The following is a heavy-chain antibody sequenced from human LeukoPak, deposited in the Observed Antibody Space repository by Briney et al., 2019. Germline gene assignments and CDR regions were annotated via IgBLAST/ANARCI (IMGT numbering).Heavy chain of an antibody. CDR2: IYYSGST. CDR1: GGSISSSSYY. CDR3: ARLYSSDYFLY. J-gene: IGHJ4*02. Sequence: SETLSLTCTVSGGSISSSSYYWGWIRQPPGKGLEWIGSIYYSGSTYYNPSLKSRVTISVDTSKNQFSLKLGSVTAADTAVYYCARLYSSDYFLYWGQGTLVTVSS. D-gene: IGHD3-22*01. V-gene: IGHV4-39*01.